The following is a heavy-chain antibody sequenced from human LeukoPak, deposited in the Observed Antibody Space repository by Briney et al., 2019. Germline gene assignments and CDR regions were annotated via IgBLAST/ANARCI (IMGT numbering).Heavy chain of an antibody. CDR1: GGTFSSYA. Sequence: TVKVSCKASGGTFSSYAISWVRQAPGQGLEWMGGIIPIFGTANYAQKFQGRVTITADKSTSTAYMELSSLRSEDTAVYYCARDWGSSWYVSFGYWGQGTLVTVSS. D-gene: IGHD6-13*01. CDR2: IIPIFGTA. V-gene: IGHV1-69*06. CDR3: ARDWGSSWYVSFGY. J-gene: IGHJ4*02.